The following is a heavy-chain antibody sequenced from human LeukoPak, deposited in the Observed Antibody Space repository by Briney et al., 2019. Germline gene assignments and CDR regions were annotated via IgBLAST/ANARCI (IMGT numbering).Heavy chain of an antibody. D-gene: IGHD3-3*01. J-gene: IGHJ3*02. CDR3: ARDRLPHYDFWSGSSGGNDAFDI. CDR1: GYTFTGYY. CDR2: INPNSGGP. V-gene: IGHV1-2*02. Sequence: ASVKVSCKASGYTFTGYYMHWVRQAPGQGLEWMGWINPNSGGPNYAQKFQGRVTMTRDTSISTAYMELSRLRSDDTAVYYCARDRLPHYDFWSGSSGGNDAFDIWGQGTMVTVSS.